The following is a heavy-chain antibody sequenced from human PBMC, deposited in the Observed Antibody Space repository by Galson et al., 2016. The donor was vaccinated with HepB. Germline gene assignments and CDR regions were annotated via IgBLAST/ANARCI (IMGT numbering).Heavy chain of an antibody. CDR2: LSYSGSA. Sequence: TLSLTCTVSGGSVTASPYYHAWIRQPPGKGLEWIGTLSYSGSAYYNPSLKSHFTISMGASRNQFSLQLTSVTAADTAVYYCARLFASGRKYDAFDIWGQGTVVTVSS. CDR1: GGSVTASPYY. CDR3: ARLFASGRKYDAFDI. V-gene: IGHV4-39*01. J-gene: IGHJ3*02. D-gene: IGHD3-10*01.